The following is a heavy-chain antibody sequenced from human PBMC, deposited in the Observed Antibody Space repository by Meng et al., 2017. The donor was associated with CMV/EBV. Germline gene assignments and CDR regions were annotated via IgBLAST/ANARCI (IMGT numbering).Heavy chain of an antibody. V-gene: IGHV4-34*01. CDR3: ARGRFVYCSSTSCYTRWNLFDP. J-gene: IGHJ5*02. CDR1: SGSFSGYY. CDR2: INHSGST. D-gene: IGHD2-2*02. Sequence: SETLSLTCAVYSGSFSGYYWSWIRQPPGKGLEWIGEINHSGSTNYNPSLKSRVTISVDTSKNQFSLKLSSVTAADTAVYYCARGRFVYCSSTSCYTRWNLFDPWGQGTLVTVSS.